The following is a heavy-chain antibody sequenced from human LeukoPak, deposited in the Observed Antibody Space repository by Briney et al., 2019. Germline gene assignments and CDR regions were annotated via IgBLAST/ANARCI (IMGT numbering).Heavy chain of an antibody. D-gene: IGHD6-19*01. CDR2: ISSSSSYI. J-gene: IGHJ4*02. Sequence: GGSLRLSCAASGFTFSSYSMNWVRQAPGKGLEWVSSISSSSSYIYYAGSVKGRFTISRDNAKNSLYLQMNSLRAEDTAVYYCAREGGGWYPLDYWGQGTLVTVSS. CDR1: GFTFSSYS. V-gene: IGHV3-21*01. CDR3: AREGGGWYPLDY.